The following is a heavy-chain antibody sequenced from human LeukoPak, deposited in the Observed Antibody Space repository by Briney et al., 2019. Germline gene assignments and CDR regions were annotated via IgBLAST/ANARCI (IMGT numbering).Heavy chain of an antibody. J-gene: IGHJ3*02. CDR3: ARDTVNDAFDI. V-gene: IGHV3-74*01. Sequence: GGSLRLSCATSGFTFSSYWMHWVRQAPGKGLVRVSRINSEGISTSYEDSVKGRFTISRDNAKNTLFLQMNSLRAEDTAVYYCARDTVNDAFDIWGQGTMVTVSS. CDR1: GFTFSSYW. D-gene: IGHD4-17*01. CDR2: INSEGIST.